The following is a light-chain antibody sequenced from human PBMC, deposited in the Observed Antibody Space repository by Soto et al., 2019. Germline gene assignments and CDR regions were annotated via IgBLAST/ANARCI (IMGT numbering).Light chain of an antibody. CDR1: QSINSW. CDR3: QHYGGSFI. Sequence: DIQMTQSPSTLSASVGDRVTITCRASQSINSWLAWYQQKPGKAPKLLIYDASNRATGIPARFSGSGSGTDFTLSISRLEPEDFAVYYCQHYGGSFIFGPGTKVDIK. V-gene: IGKV1-5*01. J-gene: IGKJ3*01. CDR2: DAS.